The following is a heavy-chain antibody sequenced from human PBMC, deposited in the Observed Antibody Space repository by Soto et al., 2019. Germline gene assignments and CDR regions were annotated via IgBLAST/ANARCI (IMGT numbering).Heavy chain of an antibody. CDR2: IWFDGSNK. CDR3: ATTGPY. J-gene: IGHJ4*02. V-gene: IGHV3-33*01. Sequence: QVQLVESGGGVVQPGRSLRLSCAASGFTFSSYGMHWVRQAPGKGLEWVAVIWFDGSNKFYADSVKGRFTISRDNSKNTVSLPMNSLRDEDSAAYYCATTGPYGGQGTLVTVSS. CDR1: GFTFSSYG.